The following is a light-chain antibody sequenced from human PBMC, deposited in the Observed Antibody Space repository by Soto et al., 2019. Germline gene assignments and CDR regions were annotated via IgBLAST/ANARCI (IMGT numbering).Light chain of an antibody. CDR1: QSVSSY. CDR3: QQYATSPFT. J-gene: IGKJ3*01. CDR2: GAS. Sequence: ETLLAQSPGALSLSPGEIGTLSCRASQSVSSYLAWYQQKPGQAPRVLVYGASSRATGIPDRFSGSGSGTDFTRTISRLEPEDFAVYYCQQYATSPFTFGPGTKVDIK. V-gene: IGKV3-20*01.